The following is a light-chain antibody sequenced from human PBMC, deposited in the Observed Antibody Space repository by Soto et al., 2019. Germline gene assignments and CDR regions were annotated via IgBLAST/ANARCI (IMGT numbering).Light chain of an antibody. CDR3: QQYGSSGT. V-gene: IGKV3-20*01. CDR1: QSVSNNY. Sequence: EIMLTQSPGTLSLYPGERATLSFRASQSVSNNYLAWYQQKPGQAPRLLIYGASNRATGIPDRFSGSGSGTDFTITISRLEPEDFAVYYCQQYGSSGTSGQGTKVDI. CDR2: GAS. J-gene: IGKJ1*01.